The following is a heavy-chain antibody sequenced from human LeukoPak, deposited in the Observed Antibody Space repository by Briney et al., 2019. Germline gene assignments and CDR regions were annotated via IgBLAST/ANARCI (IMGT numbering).Heavy chain of an antibody. V-gene: IGHV1-69*05. Sequence: GASAKVSCKASGGTFSSYAISWVRQAPGQGVEWMGGIIPIFGTANYAQKFQGRVTITTDESTSTAYMELSSLRSEDTAVYYCARDPGLWDYGDRRGAFDIWGQGTMVTVSS. CDR2: IIPIFGTA. D-gene: IGHD4-17*01. CDR1: GGTFSSYA. J-gene: IGHJ3*02. CDR3: ARDPGLWDYGDRRGAFDI.